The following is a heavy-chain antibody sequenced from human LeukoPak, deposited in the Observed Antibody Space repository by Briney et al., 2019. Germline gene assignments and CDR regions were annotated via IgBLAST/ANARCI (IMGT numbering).Heavy chain of an antibody. J-gene: IGHJ4*02. D-gene: IGHD6-13*01. CDR1: GYSISSGYY. V-gene: IGHV4-38-2*01. Sequence: PSETLSLTCAVSGYSISSGYYWGWIRQPPGKGLGGIGSIYHSGSTYYNPSLKRRVTISVDTSNNQFSLKLSSVTAADTAVYYCARHGEQQLVLFDYWGQGTLVTVSS. CDR3: ARHGEQQLVLFDY. CDR2: IYHSGST.